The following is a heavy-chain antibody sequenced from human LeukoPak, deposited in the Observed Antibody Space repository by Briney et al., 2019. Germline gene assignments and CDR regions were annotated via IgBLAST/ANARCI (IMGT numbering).Heavy chain of an antibody. CDR3: AAVTTVGWFDP. CDR1: GRSFKVYY. V-gene: IGHV4-34*01. Sequence: SDTLSLMCAVYGRSFKVYYWRWLRHPPGEGREWIGEINHSGSTNYNPSLKGRVTISGDTSKNQFSLKLSSVTAEDTAVYYCAAVTTVGWFDPWGQGTVVTVSA. D-gene: IGHD4-17*01. J-gene: IGHJ5*02. CDR2: INHSGST.